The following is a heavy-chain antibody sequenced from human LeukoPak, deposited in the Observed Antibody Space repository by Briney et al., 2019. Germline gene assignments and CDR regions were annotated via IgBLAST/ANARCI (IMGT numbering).Heavy chain of an antibody. V-gene: IGHV3-7*01. Sequence: PGGSLRLSCAGSGFTSNQYWMTWVRQAPGKGLEWVANIKEDGSEKNYVDSVKGRSTISRDNAKNSLYLQMNSLRVEDTAVYYCGRGIAVAYWGQGTLVTVSS. CDR2: IKEDGSEK. CDR1: GFTSNQYW. CDR3: GRGIAVAY. J-gene: IGHJ4*02. D-gene: IGHD6-13*01.